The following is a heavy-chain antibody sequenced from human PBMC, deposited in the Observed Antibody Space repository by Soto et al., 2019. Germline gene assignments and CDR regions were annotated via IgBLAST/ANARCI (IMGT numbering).Heavy chain of an antibody. CDR2: ISYDGSNK. CDR3: ARGYSSGWSLYYFDY. CDR1: GFTFSSNA. Sequence: QVQLVESGGGVVQPGRSRRLSCAASGFTFSSNAMHGVRQAPGKGLGWVAVISYDGSNKYYADSVKGRFTISRDNSKNTLYLQMNSLRAEDTAVYYCARGYSSGWSLYYFDYWGQGTLVTVSS. D-gene: IGHD6-19*01. J-gene: IGHJ4*02. V-gene: IGHV3-30-3*01.